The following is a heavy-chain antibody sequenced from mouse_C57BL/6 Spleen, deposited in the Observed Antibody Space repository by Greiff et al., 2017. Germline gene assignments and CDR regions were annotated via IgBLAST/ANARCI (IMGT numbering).Heavy chain of an antibody. V-gene: IGHV1-26*01. J-gene: IGHJ4*01. Sequence: VQLQQSGPELVKPGASVKISCKASGYTFTDYYMNWVKQSHGKSLEWIGDINPNNGGTSYNQKFKGKATLTVDKSSSTAYMELRSLTSEDSAVYYCARAEWDYWGQGTSVTVSS. CDR2: INPNNGGT. CDR3: ARAEWDY. CDR1: GYTFTDYY.